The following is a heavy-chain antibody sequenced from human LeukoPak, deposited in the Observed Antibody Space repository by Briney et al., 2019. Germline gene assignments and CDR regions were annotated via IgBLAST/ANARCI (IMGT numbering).Heavy chain of an antibody. V-gene: IGHV1-3*03. CDR1: GYTFTSYA. J-gene: IGHJ4*02. D-gene: IGHD6-19*01. CDR2: INAGSGNT. CDR3: ARATYSSGWYYFDY. Sequence: ASVKVSCKASGYTFTSYAMHWVRQAPGQRLEWMGWINAGSGNTKYSQEFQGRVTITRDTSASTAYMELSSLRSEDMAVYYCARATYSSGWYYFDYWGQGTLVTVSS.